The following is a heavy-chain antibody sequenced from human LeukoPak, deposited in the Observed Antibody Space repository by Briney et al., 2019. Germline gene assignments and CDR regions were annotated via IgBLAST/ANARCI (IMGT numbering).Heavy chain of an antibody. D-gene: IGHD6-13*01. CDR2: ISGSGGST. Sequence: GGSLRLSCAASGFTFSSYAMSWVRQAPGKGLEWVSAISGSGGSTYYADSVKGRFTISRDNSKNTLYLQMNSLRAEDTAVYYCAKGPFSSSWPNWFDPWGQGTLVTVSS. CDR3: AKGPFSSSWPNWFDP. J-gene: IGHJ5*02. V-gene: IGHV3-23*01. CDR1: GFTFSSYA.